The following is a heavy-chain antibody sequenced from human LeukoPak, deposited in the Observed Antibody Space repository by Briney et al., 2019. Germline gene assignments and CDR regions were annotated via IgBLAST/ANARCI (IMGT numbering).Heavy chain of an antibody. V-gene: IGHV3-23*01. CDR3: AKGGRGGRVLLRFGGAYYFDY. CDR1: GFTFSSYG. J-gene: IGHJ4*02. CDR2: ISGSGGST. Sequence: PGGTLRLSCAAFGFTFSSYGMSWVRQAPGKGLEWVSAISGSGGSTYYADSVKGRFTISRDNSKNTLYLQMNSLRAEDTAVYYCAKGGRGGRVLLRFGGAYYFDYWGQGTLVTVSS. D-gene: IGHD3-10*01.